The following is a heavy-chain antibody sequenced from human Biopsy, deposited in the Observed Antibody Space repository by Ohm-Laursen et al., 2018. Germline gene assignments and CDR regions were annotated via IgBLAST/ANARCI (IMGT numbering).Heavy chain of an antibody. J-gene: IGHJ5*02. Sequence: SDTLSPTCTVSGGSISSSTTYYWAWLRQPPGKGLEWIGSIYNTETTFYNPSLKSRVTISVDTSTNQFPLKVSSVTAADTALYFCARHPTGFWFDPWGHGTLVTVSS. CDR3: ARHPTGFWFDP. CDR2: IYNTETT. V-gene: IGHV4-39*01. CDR1: GGSISSSTTYY.